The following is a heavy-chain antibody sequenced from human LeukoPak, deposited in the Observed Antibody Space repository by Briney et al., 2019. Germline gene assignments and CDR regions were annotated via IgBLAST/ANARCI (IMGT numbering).Heavy chain of an antibody. CDR1: GDSISSFSYF. D-gene: IGHD2-15*01. CDR3: ARGVVVAAPRGFAFDI. CDR2: IYYSGST. V-gene: IGHV4-39*07. Sequence: PSETLSLTCTVSGDSISSFSYFWGWIRQPPGKGLEWIGSIYYSGSTNYSPSLNSRVTISADTSKNQFSLKLSSVTAADTAVYYCARGVVVAAPRGFAFDIWGQGTMVTVSS. J-gene: IGHJ3*02.